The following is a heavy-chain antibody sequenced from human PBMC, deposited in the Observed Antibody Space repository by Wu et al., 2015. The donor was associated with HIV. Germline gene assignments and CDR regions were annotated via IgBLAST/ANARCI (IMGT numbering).Heavy chain of an antibody. CDR1: GGTFSSYA. CDR3: ARDRLRGVIEGYYYYGMDV. J-gene: IGHJ6*02. Sequence: QVQLVQSGAEVKKPGSSVKVSCKASGGTFSSYAISWVRQAPGQGLEWMGRIIPIFGTANYAQKFQGRVTITADESTSTAYMELSSLRSEDTAVYYCARDRLRGVIEGYYYYGMDVWGQGTTVTVSS. D-gene: IGHD3-10*01. V-gene: IGHV1-69*13. CDR2: IIPIFGTA.